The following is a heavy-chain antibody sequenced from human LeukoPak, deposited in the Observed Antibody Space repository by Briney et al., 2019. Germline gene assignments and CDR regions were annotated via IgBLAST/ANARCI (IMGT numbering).Heavy chain of an antibody. Sequence: PGGSLRLSCAASGFTFSSYGMHWVRQAPGKGLEWVAVISYDGSNKYYANSVKGRFTISRDNSKNTLYLQMGSLRAEDMAVYYCAREMTGRFDYWGQGTLVTVSS. CDR3: AREMTGRFDY. D-gene: IGHD3-9*01. CDR2: ISYDGSNK. V-gene: IGHV3-30*03. CDR1: GFTFSSYG. J-gene: IGHJ4*02.